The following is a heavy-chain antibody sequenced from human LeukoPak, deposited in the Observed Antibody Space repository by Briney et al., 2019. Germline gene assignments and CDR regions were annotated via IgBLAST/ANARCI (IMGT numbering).Heavy chain of an antibody. CDR2: ISSSSSYI. J-gene: IGHJ4*02. Sequence: PGGSLRLSCAASGFTFSSYSMNWVRQAPGKGLEWVSSISSSSSYIYYADSVKGRFTISRDNAKNSLYLQMNSLRAEDTAVYYCARDSRSKWELPPLDYWGQGTLVTVSS. CDR3: ARDSRSKWELPPLDY. V-gene: IGHV3-21*01. D-gene: IGHD1-26*01. CDR1: GFTFSSYS.